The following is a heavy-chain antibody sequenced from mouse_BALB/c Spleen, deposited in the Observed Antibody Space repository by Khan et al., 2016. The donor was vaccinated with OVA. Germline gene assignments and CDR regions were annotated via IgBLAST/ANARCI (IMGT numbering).Heavy chain of an antibody. J-gene: IGHJ3*01. CDR3: APVGNYCVSFAY. D-gene: IGHD2-1*01. CDR1: GYTFTSYV. Sequence: EVQLQQSGPELVKPGASVKMSCKASGYTFTSYVMHWVKQKPGLGLEWIGYIYPFNDDTKYNEKFKGKATLTSDKSSSTAYMELSSLTSEDSAVSSCAPVGNYCVSFAYWGQGTLVTVSA. V-gene: IGHV1S136*01. CDR2: IYPFNDDT.